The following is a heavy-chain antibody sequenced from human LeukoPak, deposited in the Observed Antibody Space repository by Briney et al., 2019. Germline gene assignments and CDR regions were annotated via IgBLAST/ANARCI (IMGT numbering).Heavy chain of an antibody. CDR3: ARDMAYCGGDCYHFDY. D-gene: IGHD2-21*02. V-gene: IGHV1-69*05. CDR1: GGTFGSYA. J-gene: IGHJ4*02. Sequence: SVKVSCKASGGTFGSYAISWVRQAPGQGLEWMGRIIPIFGTANYAQKFQGRVTITTDESTSTAYMELSSLRSKDTAVYYCARDMAYCGGDCYHFDYWGQGTLVTVSS. CDR2: IIPIFGTA.